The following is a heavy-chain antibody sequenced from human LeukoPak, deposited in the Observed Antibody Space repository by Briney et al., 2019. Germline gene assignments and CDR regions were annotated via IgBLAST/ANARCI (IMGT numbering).Heavy chain of an antibody. J-gene: IGHJ4*02. CDR3: ARVSGFGDPFDY. CDR2: IYTSGST. V-gene: IGHV4-61*02. Sequence: SETLSLTCTVSGGSISSGSYYWSWIRQPAGKGLEWIGRIYTSGSTNYNPSLKSRVTISVDTSKNHFSLKLSSVTAADTAIYYCARVSGFGDPFDYWGQGTLVTVSS. D-gene: IGHD3-10*01. CDR1: GGSISSGSYY.